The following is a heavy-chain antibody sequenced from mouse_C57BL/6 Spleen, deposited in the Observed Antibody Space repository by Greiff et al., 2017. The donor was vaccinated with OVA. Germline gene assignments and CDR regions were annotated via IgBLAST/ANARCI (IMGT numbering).Heavy chain of an antibody. CDR3: ARPLYYAMDY. Sequence: QVQLQQSGPELVKPGASVKISCKASGYAFSSSWLNWVKQRPGKGLEWIGRMYPGDGDTNYNGKFKGKATLTADKSSSTAYMQLSSLTSEDSAVYFCARPLYYAMDYWGQGTSVTVSS. CDR1: GYAFSSSW. CDR2: MYPGDGDT. D-gene: IGHD6-1*01. J-gene: IGHJ4*01. V-gene: IGHV1-82*01.